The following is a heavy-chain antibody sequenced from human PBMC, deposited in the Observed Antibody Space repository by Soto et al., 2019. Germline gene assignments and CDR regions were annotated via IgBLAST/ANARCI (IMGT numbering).Heavy chain of an antibody. V-gene: IGHV4-59*01. Sequence: PSETLSLTCTVSGGSISSYYWSWVRQPPGKGLEWIGYIYYSGSTNYNPSLKSRVTISVDTSKNQFSLKLSSVTAADTAVYYCARDALYGDYAGYYYYMDVWGKGTTVTVS. CDR3: ARDALYGDYAGYYYYMDV. D-gene: IGHD4-17*01. CDR2: IYYSGST. CDR1: GGSISSYY. J-gene: IGHJ6*03.